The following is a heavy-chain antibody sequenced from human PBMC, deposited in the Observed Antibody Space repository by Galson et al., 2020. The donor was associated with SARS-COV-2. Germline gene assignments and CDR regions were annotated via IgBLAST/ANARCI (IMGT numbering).Heavy chain of an antibody. V-gene: IGHV3-23*03. D-gene: IGHD3-10*01. Sequence: GGSLRLSCTASGFTFSDYAMGWVRQAPAKGLEWVSLIYSDGKTVYGDSVKGRFTISRDNSKNTVYLEMTSLRVDDTAVYHCAKDPWDIRGAFYYYGMDVWGQGTTVTVSS. CDR2: IYSDGKT. J-gene: IGHJ6*02. CDR1: GFTFSDYA. CDR3: AKDPWDIRGAFYYYGMDV.